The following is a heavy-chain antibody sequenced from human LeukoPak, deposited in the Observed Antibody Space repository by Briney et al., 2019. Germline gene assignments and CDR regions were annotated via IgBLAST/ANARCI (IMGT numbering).Heavy chain of an antibody. Sequence: KPSETLSLTCTVSGGSISSIGYYWGWIRQPPGEGLECIGSIYYGGSTYYNPSLRSRVTISVDTSKNQFSLKLSSVTAADTAVYYCARIVGYSYGHIDYWGQGSLVIVSS. V-gene: IGHV4-39*01. J-gene: IGHJ4*02. D-gene: IGHD5-18*01. CDR3: ARIVGYSYGHIDY. CDR1: GGSISSIGYY. CDR2: IYYGGST.